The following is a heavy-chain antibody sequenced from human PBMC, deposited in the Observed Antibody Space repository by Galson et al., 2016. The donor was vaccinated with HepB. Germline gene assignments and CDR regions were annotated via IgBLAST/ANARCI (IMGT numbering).Heavy chain of an antibody. CDR3: ARDRSSGSGSFGY. D-gene: IGHD3-10*01. J-gene: IGHJ4*02. Sequence: ETLSLTCTVSGGSISTYYWNWIRQPPGKGLEWIGYIYYSGSTNYNPSLKSRVTLSVDTSKNQFSLKLTSVTAADTAVYYCARDRSSGSGSFGYWGQGTLVTVSS. CDR2: IYYSGST. V-gene: IGHV4-59*01. CDR1: GGSISTYY.